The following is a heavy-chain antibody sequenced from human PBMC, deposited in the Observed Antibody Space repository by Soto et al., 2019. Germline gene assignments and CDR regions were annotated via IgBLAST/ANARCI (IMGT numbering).Heavy chain of an antibody. V-gene: IGHV1-69*01. Sequence: QVQLVQSGAEVKKPGSSVKVSCKASGGTFSSYAISWVRQAPGQGLEWMGGIIPIFGTANYAQKFQGRVTITADESTSTADMELSSLRSEDTAVYYCARDLELRMPGDMDVWGQGPTVTVSS. J-gene: IGHJ6*02. CDR1: GGTFSSYA. CDR2: IIPIFGTA. CDR3: ARDLELRMPGDMDV. D-gene: IGHD1-7*01.